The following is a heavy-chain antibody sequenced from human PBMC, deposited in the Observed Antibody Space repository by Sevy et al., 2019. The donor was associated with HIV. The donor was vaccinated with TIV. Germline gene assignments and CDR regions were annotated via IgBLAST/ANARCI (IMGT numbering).Heavy chain of an antibody. D-gene: IGHD3-9*01. V-gene: IGHV1-2*06. CDR1: GYTFTDYN. J-gene: IGHJ6*02. CDR3: AKPGEALVQGGGYFSYGMDV. Sequence: ASVKVSCKASGYTFTDYNIHWVRPAPGHGLQWMGRINTKSGGTRYADNFQGRVTMTRDTDIITAYMETRKRQVYETAMYFCAKPGEALVQGGGYFSYGMDVWGQGTTVTVSS. CDR2: INTKSGGT.